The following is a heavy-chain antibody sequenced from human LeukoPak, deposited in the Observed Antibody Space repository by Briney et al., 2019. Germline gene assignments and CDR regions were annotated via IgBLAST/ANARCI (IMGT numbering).Heavy chain of an antibody. V-gene: IGHV1-18*01. Sequence: ASVKVSCKASGYTFTSYDISWVRQAPGQGLEWMGWISAYNGNTNYAQKLQGRVTMTTDTSTSTAYMELRSLRSDDTAVYYCARDTRSYTAMVTEGWYWGQGTLVTVSS. CDR3: ARDTRSYTAMVTEGWY. CDR1: GYTFTSYD. D-gene: IGHD5-18*01. CDR2: ISAYNGNT. J-gene: IGHJ4*02.